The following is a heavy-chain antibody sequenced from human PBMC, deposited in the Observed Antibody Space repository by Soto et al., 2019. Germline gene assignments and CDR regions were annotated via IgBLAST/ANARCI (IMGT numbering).Heavy chain of an antibody. CDR2: IYYSGST. Sequence: SETLSLTCTASGGSISSGGYYWSWIRQHPGKGLEWIGYIYYSGSTYYNPSLKSRVTISVDTSKNQFSLKLSSVTAADTAVYYCVRRNYVWGSYRYNSHWFDPWGQGTLVTVSS. J-gene: IGHJ5*02. D-gene: IGHD3-16*02. V-gene: IGHV4-31*03. CDR1: GGSISSGGYY. CDR3: VRRNYVWGSYRYNSHWFDP.